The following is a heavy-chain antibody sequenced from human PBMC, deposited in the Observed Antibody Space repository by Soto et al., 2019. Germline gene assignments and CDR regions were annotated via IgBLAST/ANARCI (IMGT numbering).Heavy chain of an antibody. CDR2: INPRGGST. CDR1: GYTFTSYY. CDR3: AREGHSSGRWFDP. Sequence: QVQLVQSGAEVKKPGASVKVSCKASGYTFTSYYMHWVRQAPGQGLEWMGIINPRGGSTSYAQKCKGRDTMAGATCTSTVYRELSSLRSEDTAAYYCAREGHSSGRWFDPWGQGTLVTVSS. V-gene: IGHV1-46*01. J-gene: IGHJ5*02. D-gene: IGHD6-19*01.